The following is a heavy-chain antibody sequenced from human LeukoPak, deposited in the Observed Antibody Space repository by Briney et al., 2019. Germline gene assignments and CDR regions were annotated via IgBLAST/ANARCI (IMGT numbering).Heavy chain of an antibody. CDR1: GFIVSSNY. CDR2: LTRTSSAT. J-gene: IGHJ5*01. CDR3: ATGGSEYRSDWFDS. Sequence: GGSLRLSCAASGFIVSSNYMSWVRQAPGRGLEWLSYLTRTSSATWYADSVKGRFTIFRDNAKSSLYLQMNSLRVEDTAVYYCATGGSEYRSDWFDSWGQGTLVNVAS. D-gene: IGHD5-18*01. V-gene: IGHV3-48*01.